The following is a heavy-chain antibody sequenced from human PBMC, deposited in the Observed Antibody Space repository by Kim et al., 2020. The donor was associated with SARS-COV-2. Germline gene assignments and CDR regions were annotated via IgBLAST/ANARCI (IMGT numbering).Heavy chain of an antibody. CDR2: ISYDGHNK. V-gene: IGHV3-30*14. Sequence: GGSLRLSCGASGFTFSNFAMCWVRQAPGKGLEWVALISYDGHNKFYVDSVKGRFTISRDNSKNTVYLQMNTLRADDTAVYYCARDRFYYGSGISDYWGQG. D-gene: IGHD3-10*01. CDR3: ARDRFYYGSGISDY. J-gene: IGHJ4*02. CDR1: GFTFSNFA.